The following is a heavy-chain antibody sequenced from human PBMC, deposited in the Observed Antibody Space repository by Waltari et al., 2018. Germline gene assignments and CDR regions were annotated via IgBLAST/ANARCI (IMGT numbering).Heavy chain of an antibody. CDR2: INAGNGNT. D-gene: IGHD2-21*02. V-gene: IGHV1-3*03. Sequence: QVQLVQSLAEVKKPGASVKVSCKASVYTFTSYAMHWVRQAPGQRLEWMGWINAGNGNTKYPQEFKGRVTISRETTASIAHMEMNSLRAEATAVYYCAAEAGGGNYYWGQGTLVTVSS. CDR1: VYTFTSYA. J-gene: IGHJ4*02. CDR3: AAEAGGGNYY.